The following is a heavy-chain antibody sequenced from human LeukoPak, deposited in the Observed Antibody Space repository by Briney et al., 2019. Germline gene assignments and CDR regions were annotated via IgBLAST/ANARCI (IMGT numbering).Heavy chain of an antibody. J-gene: IGHJ6*02. CDR3: ARDRGGGTSGDYYGMDV. D-gene: IGHD1/OR15-1a*01. Sequence: PGGSLRLSCAASGFTFNNYWMHWVRQAPGKGLVWVSRINSDGSSTTYADSVKGRFTISRDNAKNTLYLQMNSLRAEDTAVYYCARDRGGGTSGDYYGMDVWGQGTTVTVSS. CDR1: GFTFNNYW. CDR2: INSDGSST. V-gene: IGHV3-74*01.